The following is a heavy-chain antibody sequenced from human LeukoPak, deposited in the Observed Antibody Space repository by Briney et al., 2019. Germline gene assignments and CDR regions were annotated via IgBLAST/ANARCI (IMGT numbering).Heavy chain of an antibody. CDR3: ARRYYDSSGHHDAFDI. CDR1: GGSISSYY. J-gene: IGHJ3*02. CDR2: IYYSGST. Sequence: SETLSLTCTVSGGSISSYYWSWLWQPPGKGLEWIGYIYYSGSTNYNPSLKSRVTISVDTSKNQFSLKLSSVTAADTAVYYCARRYYDSSGHHDAFDIWGQGTMVTVSS. V-gene: IGHV4-59*08. D-gene: IGHD3-22*01.